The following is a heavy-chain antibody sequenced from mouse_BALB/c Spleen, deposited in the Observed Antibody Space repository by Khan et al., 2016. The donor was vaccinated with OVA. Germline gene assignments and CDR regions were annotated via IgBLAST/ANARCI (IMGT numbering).Heavy chain of an antibody. CDR3: ARGSGNSRFAY. Sequence: QIQLVQSGAELVRPGVSVKLSCKGSGYTFTDYAMHWVKQSHAKSLEWIGVISTYYGDADYNQKFKGKATLTVDKSSSTAYMELARLTSEDSAIYYCARGSGNSRFAYWGQGTLVTVSA. CDR2: ISTYYGDA. D-gene: IGHD1-3*01. CDR1: GYTFTDYA. V-gene: IGHV1S137*01. J-gene: IGHJ3*01.